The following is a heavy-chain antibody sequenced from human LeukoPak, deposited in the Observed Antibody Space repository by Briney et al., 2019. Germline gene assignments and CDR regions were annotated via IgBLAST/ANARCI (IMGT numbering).Heavy chain of an antibody. J-gene: IGHJ4*02. Sequence: GASVKVSCKASGYTFTSYGISWVRQAPGQGLEWMGWISAYNGNTNYAQKLQGRVTMTTDTSTSTAYMELRSLRSDDTPVYYWARAPAITGTTNFDYWGQGTLVTVSS. V-gene: IGHV1-18*01. CDR3: ARAPAITGTTNFDY. CDR2: ISAYNGNT. D-gene: IGHD1-7*01. CDR1: GYTFTSYG.